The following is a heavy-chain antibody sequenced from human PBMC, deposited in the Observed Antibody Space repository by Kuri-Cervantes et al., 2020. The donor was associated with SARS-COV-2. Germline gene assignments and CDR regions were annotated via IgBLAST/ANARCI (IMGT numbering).Heavy chain of an antibody. CDR2: LDTSGTT. CDR1: GVSVSHGTYS. J-gene: IGHJ5*02. Sequence: SETLSLTCAVSGVSVSHGTYSWSWIRQPAGKGLEWIGHLDTSGTTTYNPSLKSRVTISLDASKNHVSLRLTSATAADTAVYYCARQGASNWFDPWGQGTLVTVSS. CDR3: ARQGASNWFDP. V-gene: IGHV4-61*09.